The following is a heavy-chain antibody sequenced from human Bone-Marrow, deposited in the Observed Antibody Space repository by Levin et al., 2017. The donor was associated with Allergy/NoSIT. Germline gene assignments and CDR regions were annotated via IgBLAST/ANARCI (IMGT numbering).Heavy chain of an antibody. Sequence: PGGSLRLSCAASGFTFSSYAMHWVRQAPGKGLEWVAVISYDGSNKYYADSVKGRFTISRDNSKNTLYLQMNSLRAEDTAVYYCARENSIMYCSSTSCRGNWFDPWGQGTLVTVSS. D-gene: IGHD2-2*01. CDR1: GFTFSSYA. CDR3: ARENSIMYCSSTSCRGNWFDP. V-gene: IGHV3-30*04. CDR2: ISYDGSNK. J-gene: IGHJ5*02.